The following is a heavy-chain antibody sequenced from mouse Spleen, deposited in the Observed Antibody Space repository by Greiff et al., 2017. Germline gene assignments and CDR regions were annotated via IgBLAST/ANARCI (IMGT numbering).Heavy chain of an antibody. J-gene: IGHJ3*01. V-gene: IGHV5-9*04. CDR3: ARPYGSSYGWFAY. D-gene: IGHD1-1*01. Sequence: EVQVVESGGGLVKRGGSLKLSCAASGFTFSSYSMSWVRQTPEKRLEWVATISSGGGNTYYPDSVKGRFTISRDNAKNTLYLQMSSLKSEDTAMYYCARPYGSSYGWFAYWGQGTLVTVSA. CDR2: ISSGGGNT. CDR1: GFTFSSYS.